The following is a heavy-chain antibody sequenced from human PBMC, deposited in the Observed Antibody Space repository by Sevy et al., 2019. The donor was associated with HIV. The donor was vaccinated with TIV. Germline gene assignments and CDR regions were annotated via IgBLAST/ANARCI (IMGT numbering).Heavy chain of an antibody. D-gene: IGHD2-8*01. CDR3: AREGCTKPHDY. CDR2: LSFGCGEI. CDR1: AFTFSKYS. V-gene: IGHV3-23*01. Sequence: GGSLRLSCAASAFTFSKYSMSWVRQPPGKGLEWVSTLSFGCGEINHADSVKGRFTISRDNSKNSLYLQMNILRAEDTAVYYCAREGCTKPHDYWGQGTLVTVSS. J-gene: IGHJ4*02.